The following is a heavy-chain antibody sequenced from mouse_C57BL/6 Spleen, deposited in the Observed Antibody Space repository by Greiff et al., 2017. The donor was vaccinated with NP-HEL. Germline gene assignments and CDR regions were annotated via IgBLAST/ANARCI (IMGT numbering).Heavy chain of an antibody. CDR2: IHPSDRDT. D-gene: IGHD1-1*01. CDR1: GYTFTSYW. V-gene: IGHV1-74*01. CDR3: AIPLYYYGSSYDYYAMDY. Sequence: QVQLQQPGAELVKPGASVKVSCKASGYTFTSYWMHWVKQRPGQGLEWIGRIHPSDRDTNYNQKFKGKATLTVDKSSSTAYMQLSSLTSEDSAVYYCAIPLYYYGSSYDYYAMDYWGQGTSVTVSS. J-gene: IGHJ4*01.